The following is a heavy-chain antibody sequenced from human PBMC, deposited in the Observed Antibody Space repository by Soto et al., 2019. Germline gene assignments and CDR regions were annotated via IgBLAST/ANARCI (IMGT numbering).Heavy chain of an antibody. V-gene: IGHV3-33*01. CDR3: ARAGAAMETLDY. J-gene: IGHJ4*02. Sequence: QPGGSLRLSCAASGFTFSSYGMHWVRQAPGKGLEWVAVIWYDGSNKYYADSVKGRFTISRDNSKNTLYLQMNSLRAEDTAVYYCARAGAAMETLDYWGQGTLVTVSS. CDR1: GFTFSSYG. D-gene: IGHD5-18*01. CDR2: IWYDGSNK.